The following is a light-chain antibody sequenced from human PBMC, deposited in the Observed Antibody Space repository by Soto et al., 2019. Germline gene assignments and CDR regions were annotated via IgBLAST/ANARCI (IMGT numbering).Light chain of an antibody. J-gene: IGKJ3*01. CDR2: TAS. CDR1: QPLKTW. CDR3: QPAASFPFA. Sequence: DVQLTQSPASVSAAVGDRINISCRASQPLKTWLAWYQQKPGKGPNLMIYTASTLETGVPSRFTGSDSGKEFTLTVSSPQPEDAAIYSCQPAASFPFAFGPGAKV. V-gene: IGKV1-12*02.